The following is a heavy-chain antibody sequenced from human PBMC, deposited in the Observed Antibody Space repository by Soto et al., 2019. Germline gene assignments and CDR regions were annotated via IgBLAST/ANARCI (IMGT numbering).Heavy chain of an antibody. D-gene: IGHD2-21*02. CDR2: MYNTGST. CDR3: ARDLWGYCGTDCYPLDV. V-gene: IGHV4-59*01. J-gene: IGHJ6*02. CDR1: GGSISGYY. Sequence: PSKTLSLTCTVSGGSISGYYWGWIRQPPGKGLEWIGYMYNTGSTVYNPSFKSRVTISVDTSKNQFSLKLNSVTAADTAVYYCARDLWGYCGTDCYPLDVWGQGTTVT.